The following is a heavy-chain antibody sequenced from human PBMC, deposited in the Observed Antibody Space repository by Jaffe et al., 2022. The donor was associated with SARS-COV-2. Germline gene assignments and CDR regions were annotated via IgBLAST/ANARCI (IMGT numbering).Heavy chain of an antibody. D-gene: IGHD6-6*01. CDR3: ARDFEGSSSDY. CDR2: IYSGGST. CDR1: GFTVSSNY. Sequence: EVQLVESGGGLVQPGGSLRLSCAASGFTVSSNYMSWVRQAPGKGLEWVSVIYSGGSTYYADSVKGRFTISRDNSKNTLYLQMNSLRAEDTAVYYCARDFEGSSSDYWGQGTLVTVSS. V-gene: IGHV3-66*02. J-gene: IGHJ4*02.